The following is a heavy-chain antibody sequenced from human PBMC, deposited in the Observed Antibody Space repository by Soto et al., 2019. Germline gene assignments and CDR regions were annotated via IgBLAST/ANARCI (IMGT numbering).Heavy chain of an antibody. CDR1: SGSISSYY. Sequence: PSETLSLTCTVSSGSISSYYWNWIRQPPGKGLEWIGSIYYSGNTNYSPSLKSRVTISVDTSKKQFSLKLTSVTAADTAMYYRARGYCSSTSCYEFDYWGQGTLVTV. D-gene: IGHD2-2*01. CDR2: IYYSGNT. V-gene: IGHV4-59*01. J-gene: IGHJ4*02. CDR3: ARGYCSSTSCYEFDY.